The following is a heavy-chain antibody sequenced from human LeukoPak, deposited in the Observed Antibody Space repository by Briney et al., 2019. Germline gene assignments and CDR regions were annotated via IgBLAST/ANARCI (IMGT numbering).Heavy chain of an antibody. V-gene: IGHV3-66*02. CDR1: GFTVSSNY. J-gene: IGHJ3*02. D-gene: IGHD3-10*01. Sequence: GGSPRLSCAASGFTVSSNYMSWVRQAPGKGLEWVSVIYSGGSTYYADSVKGRFTISRDNSKNTLYLQMNSLRAEDTAVYYCARDRSPMVSFDIWGQGTMVTVSS. CDR2: IYSGGST. CDR3: ARDRSPMVSFDI.